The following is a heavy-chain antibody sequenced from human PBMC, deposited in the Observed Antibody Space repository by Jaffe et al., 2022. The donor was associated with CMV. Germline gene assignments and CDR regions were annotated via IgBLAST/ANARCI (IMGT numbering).Heavy chain of an antibody. CDR2: IYWDDDK. Sequence: QITLKESGPTLVKPTQTLTLTCTFSGFSLSTSGVGVGWIRQPPGKALEWLALIYWDDDKRYSPSLKSRLTITKDTSKNQVVLTMTNMDPVDTATYYCAHSLGDNWNTLGPYYFDYWGQGTLVTVSS. V-gene: IGHV2-5*02. CDR1: GFSLSTSGVG. J-gene: IGHJ4*02. D-gene: IGHD1-1*01. CDR3: AHSLGDNWNTLGPYYFDY.